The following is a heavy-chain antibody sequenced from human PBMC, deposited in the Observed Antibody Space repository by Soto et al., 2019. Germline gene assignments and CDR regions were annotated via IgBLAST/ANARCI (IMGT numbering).Heavy chain of an antibody. D-gene: IGHD3-22*01. Sequence: GESLKISCKGSGYSFTSYWIGWVRQMPGKGLEWMGIIYPGDSDTRYSPSFQGQVTISADKSISTAYLQWSSLKASDTAMYYCARQEYYYDSSGYHGAIPWSDPWGQGTLVTVSS. CDR1: GYSFTSYW. V-gene: IGHV5-51*01. CDR2: IYPGDSDT. CDR3: ARQEYYYDSSGYHGAIPWSDP. J-gene: IGHJ5*02.